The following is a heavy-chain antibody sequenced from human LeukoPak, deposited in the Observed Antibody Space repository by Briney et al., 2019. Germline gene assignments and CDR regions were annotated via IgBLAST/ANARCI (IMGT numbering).Heavy chain of an antibody. D-gene: IGHD6-6*01. CDR1: GFTFSGYS. CDR3: ARDPWGSSSY. Sequence: SGGSLRLSCAASGFTFSGYSMNWVRQAPGKGLEWVSSISSSSTYIYYADSVKGRFTISRDNAKNSLYLQMNSLRAGDTAVYYCARDPWGSSSYWGQGILVTVSS. CDR2: ISSSSTYI. J-gene: IGHJ4*02. V-gene: IGHV3-21*01.